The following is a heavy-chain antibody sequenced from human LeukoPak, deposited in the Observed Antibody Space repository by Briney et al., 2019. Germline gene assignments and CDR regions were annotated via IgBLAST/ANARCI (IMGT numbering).Heavy chain of an antibody. J-gene: IGHJ4*02. CDR1: GGSISSSSYY. D-gene: IGHD2-15*01. V-gene: IGHV4-39*01. CDR3: ARHKCSGIYCPFDY. Sequence: PSETLSLTCTVSGGSISSSSYYWGWIRQPPGKGLEWIGNIYYSGSTYYNPSLKSRVTISVDTSKNQFSLKLSSVSASDTAVYYCARHKCSGIYCPFDYWGQGTLVTVSS. CDR2: IYYSGST.